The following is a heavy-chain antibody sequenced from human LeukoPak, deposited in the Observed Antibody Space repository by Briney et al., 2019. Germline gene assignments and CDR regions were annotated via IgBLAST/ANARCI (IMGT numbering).Heavy chain of an antibody. Sequence: PSETLSLTCAVYGGSFSGYYWSWIRQPPGKGLEWIGEISHSGSTNYNPSLKSRVTISVDTSKNQFSLKLSSVTAADTAVYYCARGPSFDPWGQGTLVTVSS. CDR2: ISHSGST. V-gene: IGHV4-34*01. J-gene: IGHJ5*02. CDR1: GGSFSGYY. CDR3: ARGPSFDP.